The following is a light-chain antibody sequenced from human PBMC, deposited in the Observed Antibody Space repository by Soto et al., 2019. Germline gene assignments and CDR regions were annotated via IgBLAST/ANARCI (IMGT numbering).Light chain of an antibody. Sequence: EIVLTQSPSTLSLSPGERATLSCRASQSISSNYLAWYHQKPGQAPRLLIYGASSRATGFPATFSGSGSGTDFTLTISSLQSEDFAVYYCQQYKNWPWTFGQGTKVDIK. CDR3: QQYKNWPWT. CDR1: QSISSNY. J-gene: IGKJ1*01. CDR2: GAS. V-gene: IGKV3-15*01.